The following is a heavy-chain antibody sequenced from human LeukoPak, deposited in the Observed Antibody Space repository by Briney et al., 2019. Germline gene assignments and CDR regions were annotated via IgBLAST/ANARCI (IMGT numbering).Heavy chain of an antibody. CDR1: GGSISSYY. J-gene: IGHJ3*02. CDR2: IYYSGST. D-gene: IGHD3-10*01. V-gene: IGHV4-59*01. CDR3: ARIYGSGSFDI. Sequence: SETLSLTCTVSGGSISSYYWSWIRRPPGKGLEWIGYIYYSGSTNYNPSLKSRVTISVDTSKNQFSLKLSSVTAADTAVYYCARIYGSGSFDIWGQGTMVTVSS.